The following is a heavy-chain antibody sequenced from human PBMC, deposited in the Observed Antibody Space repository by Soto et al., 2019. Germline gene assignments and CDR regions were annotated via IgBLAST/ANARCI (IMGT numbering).Heavy chain of an antibody. D-gene: IGHD3-22*01. J-gene: IGHJ4*02. CDR1: GFTFSSYA. Sequence: GGSLRLSCAASGFTFSSYAMSWVRQAPGKGLEWVSAISGSGGSTYYADSVKGRFTISRDKSKNTLYLQMNSLRAEDTAVYYCAKCRKIVVVTAQDYWGQGTLVTVSS. CDR2: ISGSGGST. V-gene: IGHV3-23*01. CDR3: AKCRKIVVVTAQDY.